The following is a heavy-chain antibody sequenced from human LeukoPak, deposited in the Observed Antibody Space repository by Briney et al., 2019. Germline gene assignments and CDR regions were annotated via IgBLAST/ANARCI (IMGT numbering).Heavy chain of an antibody. CDR1: GGSISSYY. J-gene: IGHJ4*02. V-gene: IGHV4-59*08. D-gene: IGHD3-10*01. CDR3: ARSSRPMVRGVMGDTYFDY. Sequence: PSETLSLTCTVSGGSISSYYWSWIRQPPGKGLEWIGYIYYSGSTNYNPSLKSRVTISVDTSKNQFSLKLSCVTAADTAVYYCARSSRPMVRGVMGDTYFDYWGQGTLVTVSS. CDR2: IYYSGST.